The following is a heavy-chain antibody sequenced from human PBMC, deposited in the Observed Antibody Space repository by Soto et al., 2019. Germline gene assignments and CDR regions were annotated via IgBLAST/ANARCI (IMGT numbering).Heavy chain of an antibody. CDR1: GFTFSSYG. V-gene: IGHV3-33*01. Sequence: QVQLVESGGGVVQPGRSLRLSCAASGFTFSSYGMHWVRQAPGKGLEWVAVKWYDGSNQHYADSVWGRFTTSRDNAKNTVYLQMNSLRAEDTAVYYCARGRITGTTDYGLDVWGQGTTVTVSS. CDR2: KWYDGSNQ. CDR3: ARGRITGTTDYGLDV. J-gene: IGHJ6*02. D-gene: IGHD1-7*01.